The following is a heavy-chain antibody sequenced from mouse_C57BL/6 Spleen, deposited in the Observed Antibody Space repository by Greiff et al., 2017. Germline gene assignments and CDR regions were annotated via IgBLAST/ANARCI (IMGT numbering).Heavy chain of an antibody. CDR2: IDPSDSYT. D-gene: IGHD1-1*02. V-gene: IGHV1-69*01. J-gene: IGHJ3*01. Sequence: VQLQQPGAELVMPGASVKLSCKASGYTFTSYWMHWVKQRPGQGLEWIGEIDPSDSYTNYNQKFKGKSTLTVDKSSSTAYMQLSSLTSEDSAVYYCAGSEEYGPSYWGQGTLVTVSA. CDR1: GYTFTSYW. CDR3: AGSEEYGPSY.